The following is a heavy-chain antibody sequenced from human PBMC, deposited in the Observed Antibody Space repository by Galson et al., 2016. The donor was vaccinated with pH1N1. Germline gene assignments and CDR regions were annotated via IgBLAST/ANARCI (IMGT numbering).Heavy chain of an antibody. V-gene: IGHV2-5*02. CDR3: ARNGYGDYVRYFDY. CDR2: IYWDDDK. J-gene: IGHJ4*02. D-gene: IGHD4-17*01. Sequence: PALVKPTQTLTLTCTFSGFSLSTSGVGVGWIRQPPGKALEWLALIYWDDDKRYSPSLKSRLTITKDTSKNQVVLTMTNMDPVDTATYYCARNGYGDYVRYFDYWGQGTLVTVSS. CDR1: GFSLSTSGVG.